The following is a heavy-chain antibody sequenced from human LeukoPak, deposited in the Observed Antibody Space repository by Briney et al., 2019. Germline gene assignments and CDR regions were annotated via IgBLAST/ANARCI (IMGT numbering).Heavy chain of an antibody. CDR3: ARSSLRFLEWLPHDY. V-gene: IGHV1-46*03. J-gene: IGHJ4*02. CDR2: INPSGGST. D-gene: IGHD3-3*01. CDR1: GYTFTSYY. Sequence: ASVKVSCKASGYTFTSYYMHWVRQAPGQGLEWRGIINPSGGSTSYAQKFQGRVTMTRDTSTSTVYMELSSLRSEDTAVYYCARSSLRFLEWLPHDYWGQGTLVTVSS.